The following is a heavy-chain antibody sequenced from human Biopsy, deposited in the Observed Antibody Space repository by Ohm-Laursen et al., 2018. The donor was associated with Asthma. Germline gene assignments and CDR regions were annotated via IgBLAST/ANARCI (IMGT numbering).Heavy chain of an antibody. CDR1: GASVSIGSFY. CDR2: IHYTGST. D-gene: IGHD3-22*01. CDR3: ARIPRRSGSYFVDY. Sequence: SETLSLTWSVSGASVSIGSFYWTWIRHYPGKGLEWIGYIHYTGSTHYKSSLKSRVSVSIDTSKNQFSLNVTSVTAADTAMYYCARIPRRSGSYFVDYWGQGTLVTVSS. V-gene: IGHV4-31*02. J-gene: IGHJ4*02.